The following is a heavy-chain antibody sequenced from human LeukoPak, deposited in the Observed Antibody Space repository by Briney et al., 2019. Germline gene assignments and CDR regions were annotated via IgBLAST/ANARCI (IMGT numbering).Heavy chain of an antibody. V-gene: IGHV1-2*04. Sequence: ASVKVSCKASGYTFTGYYMHWVRQAPGQGLEWMGWINPNSGGTNYTQKFQGWVTMTTDTSTSTAYMELRSLRSDDTAVYYCARDYSSGWPNWFDPWGQGTLVTVSS. CDR1: GYTFTGYY. J-gene: IGHJ5*02. D-gene: IGHD6-25*01. CDR2: INPNSGGT. CDR3: ARDYSSGWPNWFDP.